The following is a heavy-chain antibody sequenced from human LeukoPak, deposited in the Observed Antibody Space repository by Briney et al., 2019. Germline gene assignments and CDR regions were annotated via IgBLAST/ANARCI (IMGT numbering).Heavy chain of an antibody. Sequence: PGGSLRLSCAASGFTLSNHWMIWVRQAPGKGLECVANIKQDGIEKYYLDSVKGRFTISRDNAKNSVYLQMNSLRVEDTAVYYCARDLDIVVVPAALVGFDPWGQGTLVTVSS. CDR1: GFTLSNHW. V-gene: IGHV3-7*01. D-gene: IGHD2-2*03. CDR2: IKQDGIEK. CDR3: ARDLDIVVVPAALVGFDP. J-gene: IGHJ5*02.